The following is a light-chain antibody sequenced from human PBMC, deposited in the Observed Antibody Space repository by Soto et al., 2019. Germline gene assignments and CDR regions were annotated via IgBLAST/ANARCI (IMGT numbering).Light chain of an antibody. J-gene: IGKJ1*01. Sequence: DIQMTQSPSTLSASVGDGVTITCRASQSISTWLAWYQQKPGKAPKLLIYDASSLESGVPSRFSGSGSGTEFTLTINSLQPDDFATYYCQQYTSYWTFGQGTKVDIK. CDR2: DAS. V-gene: IGKV1-5*01. CDR3: QQYTSYWT. CDR1: QSISTW.